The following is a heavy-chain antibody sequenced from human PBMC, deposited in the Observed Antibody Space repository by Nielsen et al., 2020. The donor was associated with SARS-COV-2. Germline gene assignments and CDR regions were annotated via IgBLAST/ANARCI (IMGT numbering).Heavy chain of an antibody. D-gene: IGHD3-22*01. V-gene: IGHV1-58*01. J-gene: IGHJ4*02. CDR3: ARGGPDSSGYSYFDY. CDR1: GFTFTSSA. Sequence: SVKVSCMASGFTFTSSAVQWVRQARGQRLEWIGWIVVGSGNTNYAQKFQERVTITRDMSTSTAYMELSSLRSEDTAVYYCARGGPDSSGYSYFDYWGQGTLVTVSS. CDR2: IVVGSGNT.